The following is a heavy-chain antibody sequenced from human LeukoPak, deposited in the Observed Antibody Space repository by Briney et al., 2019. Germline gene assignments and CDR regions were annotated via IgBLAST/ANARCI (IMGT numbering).Heavy chain of an antibody. J-gene: IGHJ6*03. Sequence: SETLSLTCTVSGGSINNYYWSWIRQPAGKGLEWIGRIYTSGNTNYNPSLKGRVTMSVDTSRNQFSLNLSSVTAADTAVYYCARVFRGSYYYYYMDVWGKGTTVTVSS. D-gene: IGHD3-10*01. CDR3: ARVFRGSYYYYYMDV. V-gene: IGHV4-4*07. CDR1: GGSINNYY. CDR2: IYTSGNT.